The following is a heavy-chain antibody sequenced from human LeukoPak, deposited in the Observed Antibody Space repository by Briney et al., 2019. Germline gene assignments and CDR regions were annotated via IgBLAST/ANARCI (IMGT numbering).Heavy chain of an antibody. V-gene: IGHV4-34*01. CDR3: ARQFSVVSAFDI. CDR2: INHSGST. J-gene: IGHJ3*02. Sequence: PSETLSLTCAVYGGSFSGYYWSWIRQPPGKGLEWIGEINHSGSTNYNPSLKSRVTISVDTSKNQFSLKLSSVTAADTAVHYCARQFSVVSAFDIWGQGTMVTVSS. CDR1: GGSFSGYY. D-gene: IGHD3-22*01.